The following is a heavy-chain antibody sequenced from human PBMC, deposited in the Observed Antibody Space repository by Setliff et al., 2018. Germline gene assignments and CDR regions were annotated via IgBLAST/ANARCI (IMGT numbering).Heavy chain of an antibody. CDR1: GCSISSYY. V-gene: IGHV4-59*01. CDR2: IYYSGST. Sequence: CTVSGCSISSYYWGWIRQPPGKGLEWSGYIYYSGSTNYNPSLKSRVTISVDTSKHQFSLKLSSVTAADTAVYYCARMSALGEVDYWGQGTLVTVSS. D-gene: IGHD3-10*01. J-gene: IGHJ4*02. CDR3: ARMSALGEVDY.